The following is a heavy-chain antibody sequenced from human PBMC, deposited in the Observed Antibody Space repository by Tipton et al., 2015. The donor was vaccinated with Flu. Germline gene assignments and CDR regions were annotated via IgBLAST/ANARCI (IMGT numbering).Heavy chain of an antibody. Sequence: LRLSCNVSGGSLSGYYWSWIRQPAGKGLEWIGRIYTSGNTNYSPSLKSRVTMSVDTSKNEFSLKLSSVTAADTAVYYCACRGSCYHWGQGTLVTVSS. CDR1: GGSLSGYY. D-gene: IGHD1-26*01. J-gene: IGHJ4*02. CDR3: ACRGSCYH. CDR2: IYTSGNT. V-gene: IGHV4-4*07.